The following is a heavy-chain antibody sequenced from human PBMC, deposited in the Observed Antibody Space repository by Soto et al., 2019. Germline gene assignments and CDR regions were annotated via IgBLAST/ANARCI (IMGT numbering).Heavy chain of an antibody. CDR2: IYTSGST. V-gene: IGHV4-4*07. Sequence: SETLSLTCSVSGTSVSNYYWSWIRQPAGKGLEHIGRIYTSGSTSYNPSLKSRVTMSMDTSQTQIYLNLTSVTAADTAVYYCARGGIQLSYAFDYWRQRIQVTVTS. CDR1: GTSVSNYY. J-gene: IGHJ4*02. D-gene: IGHD5-18*01. CDR3: ARGGIQLSYAFDY.